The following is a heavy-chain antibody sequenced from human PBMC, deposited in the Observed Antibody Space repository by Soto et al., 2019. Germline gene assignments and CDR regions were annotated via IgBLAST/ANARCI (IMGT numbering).Heavy chain of an antibody. CDR1: GGSFSGYY. Sequence: SETLSLTCAVYGGSFSGYYWSWIRQPPGKGLEWIGEINHSGSTNYNPSLKSRVTISVDTSKNQFSLKLSSVTAADTAVYYCARNTKVITQSAAYWGQGTLVTVSS. CDR3: ARNTKVITQSAAY. V-gene: IGHV4-34*01. J-gene: IGHJ4*02. CDR2: INHSGST. D-gene: IGHD3-22*01.